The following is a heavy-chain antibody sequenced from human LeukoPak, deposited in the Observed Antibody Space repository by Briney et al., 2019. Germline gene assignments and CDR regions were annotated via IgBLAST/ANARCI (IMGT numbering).Heavy chain of an antibody. CDR1: GFTFSSYG. Sequence: GGSLRLSCAASGFTFSSYGMSWVRQAPGKGLEWVSAISGSGGSTYYADSVKGRFTISRDNSKNTPYLRMNSLRAEDTAVYYCAKFDHRDYYHSSLIGNNWYFDLWGRGTLVTVSS. D-gene: IGHD3-22*01. CDR3: AKFDHRDYYHSSLIGNNWYFDL. V-gene: IGHV3-23*01. CDR2: ISGSGGST. J-gene: IGHJ2*01.